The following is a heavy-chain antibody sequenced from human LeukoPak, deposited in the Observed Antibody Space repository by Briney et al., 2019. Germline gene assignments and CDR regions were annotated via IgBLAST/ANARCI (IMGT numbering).Heavy chain of an antibody. Sequence: GGSLRLSCAASGFTFSTYWMSWVRQAPGKGLEWVGNIKEDGSEKYYVDSVKGLFTISRDNAKNSLYLQMNNLRTEDTAVYYCARDVASRTDDYWGQGTLVTVSS. D-gene: IGHD3-3*02. CDR2: IKEDGSEK. V-gene: IGHV3-7*01. CDR1: GFTFSTYW. CDR3: ARDVASRTDDY. J-gene: IGHJ4*02.